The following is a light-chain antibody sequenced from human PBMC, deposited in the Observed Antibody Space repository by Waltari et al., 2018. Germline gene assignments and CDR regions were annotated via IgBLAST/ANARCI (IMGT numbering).Light chain of an antibody. CDR3: CSYAGLGIYV. CDR1: SRHVGNYNL. J-gene: IGLJ1*01. Sequence: QSGLTQPASVSGSPGPSIAIPCTGSSRHVGNYNLVSWYQQSPGKAPKLMVYEVTKRTSGVSDRFSGSKSGNTASLTIYGLQSEDEADYYCCSYAGLGIYVFGTGTKVTVL. CDR2: EVT. V-gene: IGLV2-23*02.